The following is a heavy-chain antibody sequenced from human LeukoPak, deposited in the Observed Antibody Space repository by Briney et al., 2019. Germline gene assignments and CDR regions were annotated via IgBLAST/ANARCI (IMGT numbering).Heavy chain of an antibody. CDR3: ARLFGPTWDYYYMDV. Sequence: GGSLRLSCAASGFTFSSYAMSWVRQAPGKGLAWVSYIRSSGGTIYYADSVKGRFSISRDNAKNSLYLQMNSLRAEDTAVYYCARLFGPTWDYYYMDVWGKGTTATVSS. CDR1: GFTFSSYA. CDR2: IRSSGGTI. V-gene: IGHV3-48*04. D-gene: IGHD1-26*01. J-gene: IGHJ6*03.